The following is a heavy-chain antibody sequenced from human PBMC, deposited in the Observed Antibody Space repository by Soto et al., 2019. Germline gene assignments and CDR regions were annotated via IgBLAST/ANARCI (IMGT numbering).Heavy chain of an antibody. CDR3: AKSPLGYCSGGSCYPPHYFDY. J-gene: IGHJ4*02. V-gene: IGHV3-23*01. D-gene: IGHD2-15*01. Sequence: EVQLLDSGGGLVQPGGSLRLSCAASGFTFSNYAMSWVRQAPGKGLEWVSGVGGSGDSTYYADSVKGRFTISRDNSMNTRYLQMKSRRAEDTTVYYCAKSPLGYCSGGSCYPPHYFDYWGQGTLVTVSS. CDR2: VGGSGDST. CDR1: GFTFSNYA.